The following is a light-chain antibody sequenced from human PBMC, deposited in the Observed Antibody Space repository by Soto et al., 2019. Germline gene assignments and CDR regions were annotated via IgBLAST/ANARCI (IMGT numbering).Light chain of an antibody. Sequence: QPASVSGSPGQSITISCTGTARDIGGYQFVSWYQQHPDKAPKLIIVDVTKRPSGISSRFSASKSGTTASLTISGLLPEDEAQYYCASYSSSETPVVFGGGTKVTVL. CDR1: ARDIGGYQF. V-gene: IGLV2-14*03. CDR2: DVT. J-gene: IGLJ2*01. CDR3: ASYSSSETPVV.